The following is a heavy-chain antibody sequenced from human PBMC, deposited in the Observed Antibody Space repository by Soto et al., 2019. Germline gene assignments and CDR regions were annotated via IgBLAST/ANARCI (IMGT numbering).Heavy chain of an antibody. CDR3: AKGAEIMVTDAFDI. Sequence: GGSLRLSCVASKFTFSNYWMTWVRQAPGKGLEWVANIKEDGSEKYYVDSVKGRFTISRDNAKNSLYLQMNSLRAEDTAVYYCAKGAEIMVTDAFDIWGQGTMVTVSS. D-gene: IGHD5-18*01. CDR1: KFTFSNYW. CDR2: IKEDGSEK. J-gene: IGHJ3*02. V-gene: IGHV3-7*01.